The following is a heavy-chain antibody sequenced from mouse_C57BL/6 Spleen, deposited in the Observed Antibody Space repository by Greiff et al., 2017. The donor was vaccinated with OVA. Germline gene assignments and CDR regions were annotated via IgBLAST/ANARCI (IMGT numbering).Heavy chain of an antibody. V-gene: IGHV1-15*01. CDR3: TRSHYYGSSPYYFDY. D-gene: IGHD1-1*01. CDR2: IDPETGGT. Sequence: VQLQQSGAELVRPGASVTLSCKASGYTFTDYEMHWVKQTPVHGLEWIGAIDPETGGTAYNQKFKGKAILTADKSSSTAYMALRSLTSEDSAVYYCTRSHYYGSSPYYFDYWGQGTTLTVSS. J-gene: IGHJ2*01. CDR1: GYTFTDYE.